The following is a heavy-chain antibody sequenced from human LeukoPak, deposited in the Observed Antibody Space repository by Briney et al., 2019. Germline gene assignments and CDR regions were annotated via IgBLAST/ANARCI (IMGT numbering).Heavy chain of an antibody. Sequence: GGSLRLSCASSGFNFSDYYMSWIRQAPGKGLEWISYISGSSTYTNYADSVKGRFTIYRDNAKNSLYLQMNSLRAEDTAVYYCAKDGDFIDYWGQGTLVTVSS. J-gene: IGHJ4*02. V-gene: IGHV3-11*05. CDR3: AKDGDFIDY. CDR1: GFNFSDYY. D-gene: IGHD4-17*01. CDR2: ISGSSTYT.